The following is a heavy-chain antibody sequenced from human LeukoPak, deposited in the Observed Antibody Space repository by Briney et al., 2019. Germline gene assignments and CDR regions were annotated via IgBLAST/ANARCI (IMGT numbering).Heavy chain of an antibody. CDR3: ARGRTSAAYYDFWSGYSDFDY. CDR1: GGSFNGYY. J-gene: IGHJ4*02. CDR2: INHSGST. V-gene: IGHV4-34*01. D-gene: IGHD3-3*01. Sequence: SETLSLTCAVYGGSFNGYYWSWIRQPPGKGLEWIGEINHSGSTNYNPSLKSRVTISVDTSKNQFSLKLSSVTAADTAVYYCARGRTSAAYYDFWSGYSDFDYWGQGTLVTVSS.